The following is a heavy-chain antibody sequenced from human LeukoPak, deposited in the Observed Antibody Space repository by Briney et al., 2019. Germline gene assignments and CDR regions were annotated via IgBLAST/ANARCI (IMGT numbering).Heavy chain of an antibody. D-gene: IGHD2-15*01. CDR2: IIPIFGIA. CDR1: GCTFISYA. V-gene: IGHV1-69*10. CDR3: ARGYCSGGSCYPFDY. Sequence: GASVKVSCKASGCTFISYAISWVRQAPGQGLEWMGGIIPIFGIANYAQKFQGRVTITADKSTSTAYMELSSLRSEDTAVYYCARGYCSGGSCYPFDYWGQGTLVTVSS. J-gene: IGHJ4*02.